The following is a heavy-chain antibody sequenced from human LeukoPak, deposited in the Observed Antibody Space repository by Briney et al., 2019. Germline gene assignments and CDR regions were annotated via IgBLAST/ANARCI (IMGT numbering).Heavy chain of an antibody. J-gene: IGHJ4*02. CDR2: ISSSSSTI. Sequence: GRSLRLSCAASGFIFGTYSMNWVRQAPGKGLEWVSYISSSSSTIYYADSVKGRFTISRDNAKNSLYLQMNSLRAEDTAIYYCTRDSPPDYWGQGTLVTVSS. V-gene: IGHV3-48*01. CDR1: GFIFGTYS. CDR3: TRDSPPDY.